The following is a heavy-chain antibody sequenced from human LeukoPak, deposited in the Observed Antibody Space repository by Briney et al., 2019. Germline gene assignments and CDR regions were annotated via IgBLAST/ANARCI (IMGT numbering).Heavy chain of an antibody. D-gene: IGHD1-7*01. V-gene: IGHV1-2*02. CDR2: INPNNGGT. CDR3: ARVPRGNYYFDY. Sequence: GASVKVSCKASGYTFTGYYMHWVRQAPGQGLEWMGWINPNNGGTNYAQKFQGRVTMTRDTSISSAYMELSRLRSDDTAVYYCARVPRGNYYFDYWGQGTLVTVSS. J-gene: IGHJ4*02. CDR1: GYTFTGYY.